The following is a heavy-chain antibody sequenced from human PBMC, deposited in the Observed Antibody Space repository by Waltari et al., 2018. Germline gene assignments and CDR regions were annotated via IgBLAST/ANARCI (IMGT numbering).Heavy chain of an antibody. J-gene: IGHJ4*02. D-gene: IGHD1-26*01. CDR3: AREVIVGATESYFDY. V-gene: IGHV1-69*05. CDR2: IIPIFGTA. Sequence: QVQLVQSGAEVKKPGSSVKVSCKASGGPFSSYAISSVRMAPGQGLEWMGGIIPIFGTANYAQKFQGRVTITTDESTITACMELSSLRSEDTAVYYCAREVIVGATESYFDYWGQGTLVTVSS. CDR1: GGPFSSYA.